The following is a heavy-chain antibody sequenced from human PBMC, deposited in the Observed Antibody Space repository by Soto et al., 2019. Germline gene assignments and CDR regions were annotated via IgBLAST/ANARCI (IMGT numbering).Heavy chain of an antibody. J-gene: IGHJ4*02. D-gene: IGHD3-10*01. V-gene: IGHV1-18*01. CDR1: GYTFDSYG. CDR2: ISTHTGNT. CDR3: VRDVSVSSGSFGGY. Sequence: QVQLVQSGAEVKKPGASVRVSCKASGYTFDSYGLNWVRQAPGQGLEWMGWISTHTGNTDYPQRFQVRVTMTTDKSTSTAFLDLRILTSEDTAVYYCVRDVSVSSGSFGGYWGQGTLVSVSS.